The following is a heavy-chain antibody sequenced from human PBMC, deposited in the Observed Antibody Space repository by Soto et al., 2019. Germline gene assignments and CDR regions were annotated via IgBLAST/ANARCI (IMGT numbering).Heavy chain of an antibody. CDR1: GFTFSAYV. V-gene: IGHV3-33*01. CDR3: ARPLEQHQLGFGMDV. Sequence: GGSLRLSCAASGFTFSAYVMHWVRQAPGKGLEWVAVIWYDGSKIYYADSVKGRFTISRDNSKSTLYLQMNSLRAEDTAVYYCARPLEQHQLGFGMDVWGQGSPVTV. CDR2: IWYDGSKI. J-gene: IGHJ6*01. D-gene: IGHD6-13*01.